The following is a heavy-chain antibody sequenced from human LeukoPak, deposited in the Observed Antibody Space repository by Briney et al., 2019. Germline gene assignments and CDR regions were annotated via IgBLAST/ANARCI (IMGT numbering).Heavy chain of an antibody. CDR1: GYTFTSYY. J-gene: IGHJ4*02. Sequence: ASVKVSCKASGYTFTSYYMHWVRQAPGQGLEWMGIIDPSGGSTSYAQKFQGRVTMTRDTSTSAVYMELSSLRSEDTAVYYCAREGITGTTYFDYWGQGTLVTVSS. CDR2: IDPSGGST. D-gene: IGHD1-7*01. CDR3: AREGITGTTYFDY. V-gene: IGHV1-46*01.